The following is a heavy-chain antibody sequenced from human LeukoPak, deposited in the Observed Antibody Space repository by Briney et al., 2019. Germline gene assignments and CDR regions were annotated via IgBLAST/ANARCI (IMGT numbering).Heavy chain of an antibody. CDR1: GFTFSSYA. V-gene: IGHV3-23*01. CDR2: ISGSVGST. D-gene: IGHD1-26*01. CDR3: AKGGSGSYSWFDY. Sequence: GGSLRLSCAAAGFTFSSYAMSWVRQAPGKGLEWVSTISGSVGSTYYADSVKGRFTISRDNSKNTLYLHMNSLRAADTAVYYCAKGGSGSYSWFDYWGQGTLVTVSS. J-gene: IGHJ4*02.